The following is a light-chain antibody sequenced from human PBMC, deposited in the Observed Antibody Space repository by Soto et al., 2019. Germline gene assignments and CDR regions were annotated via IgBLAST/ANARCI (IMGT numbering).Light chain of an antibody. Sequence: EIVLTQSPATLSLSPGERATLSCRASQSVSSYLAWYQQKPGQAPRLLIYDASNSATGIPARFSGSGSGPYFTLTISSLEPEDFAVYYCQQRSNWPPWTFGQGTKLEIK. CDR2: DAS. CDR1: QSVSSY. CDR3: QQRSNWPPWT. J-gene: IGKJ1*01. V-gene: IGKV3-11*01.